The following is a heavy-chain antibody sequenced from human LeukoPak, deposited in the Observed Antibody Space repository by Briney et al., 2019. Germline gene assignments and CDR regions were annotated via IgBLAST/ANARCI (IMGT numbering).Heavy chain of an antibody. CDR1: GYSISTSYY. CDR3: AHRSDPPLYYAFDI. Sequence: PSETLSLTCTVSGYSISTSYYGGWIRQPPGKGLEWIGSIYHSGGTYYNPSLKSRVTISVDTSKNQLSLTLSSVTAADTAVYYCAHRSDPPLYYAFDIWGQGTMVTVS. D-gene: IGHD3-10*01. V-gene: IGHV4-38-2*02. J-gene: IGHJ3*02. CDR2: IYHSGGT.